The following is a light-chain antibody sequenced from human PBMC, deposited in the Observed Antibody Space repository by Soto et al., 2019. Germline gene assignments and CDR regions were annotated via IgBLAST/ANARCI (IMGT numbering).Light chain of an antibody. CDR3: QRRSNWPPFT. CDR1: QSVSSY. V-gene: IGKV3-11*01. J-gene: IGKJ3*01. CDR2: DAS. Sequence: EIVLTQSPATLSLSPGERATLSCRASQSVSSYLAWYQQKPGQAPRLLIYDASNRATGIPARFSGSGSGTDFTLTISSLEPEAFAVYYCQRRSNWPPFTFGPGTKVDIK.